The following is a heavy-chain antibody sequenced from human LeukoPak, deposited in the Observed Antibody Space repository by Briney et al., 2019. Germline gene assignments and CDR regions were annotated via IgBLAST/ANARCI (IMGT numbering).Heavy chain of an antibody. J-gene: IGHJ5*02. V-gene: IGHV4-59*08. Sequence: PSETLSLTCTVSGGSITTYYWSWIRQPPGKGPEWIGYIYYSGITNHNPSLKSRVTISVDTSKNQFSLRLSSVTAADTAIYYCARLQGKYWFDPWGQGTLVTVSS. CDR3: ARLQGKYWFDP. D-gene: IGHD3-10*01. CDR1: GGSITTYY. CDR2: IYYSGIT.